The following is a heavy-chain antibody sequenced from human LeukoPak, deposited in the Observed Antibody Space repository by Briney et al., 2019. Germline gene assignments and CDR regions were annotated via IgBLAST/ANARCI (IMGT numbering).Heavy chain of an antibody. CDR2: IIGSGDTT. J-gene: IGHJ5*01. V-gene: IGHV3-23*01. Sequence: GGSLRLSCAASVFTFSNYAMSCVRQAPGKGLERVSVIIGSGDTTYYANSVKGRFTVSRDNSKNTLYLQMNSLRAEDAAVYYCARGGTSCYAPCDSWGQGTLVTVSS. CDR3: ARGGTSCYAPCDS. CDR1: VFTFSNYA. D-gene: IGHD2-2*01.